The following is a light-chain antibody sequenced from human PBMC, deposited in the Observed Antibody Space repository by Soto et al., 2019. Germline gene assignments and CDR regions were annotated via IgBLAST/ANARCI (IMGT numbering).Light chain of an antibody. CDR1: QSLLHSNGYNY. CDR3: MQDLQTPWT. Sequence: DIVMTQSPLSLPVTPGEPASISCRSSQSLLHSNGYNYLDWYLQKPGQSPQLLIYLGSNRASGVPDRFSGSGSGTDFTLKISRVEAEDVGVSYCMQDLQTPWTFGQGTKV. CDR2: LGS. V-gene: IGKV2-28*01. J-gene: IGKJ1*01.